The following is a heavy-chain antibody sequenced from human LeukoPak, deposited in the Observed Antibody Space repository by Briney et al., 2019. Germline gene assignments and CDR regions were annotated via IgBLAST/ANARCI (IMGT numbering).Heavy chain of an antibody. CDR3: ARIKSSGLYYDY. D-gene: IGHD6-19*01. V-gene: IGHV4-61*01. J-gene: IGHJ4*02. CDR1: GGSVYSGTYY. Sequence: SETLSLTCIVSGGSVYSGTYYWSWVRQPPGKGLEWIGYVYYSGSTNYNPSLKSRVTISLDTSKNQFSLRLSSVAAADTAVYYCARIKSSGLYYDYWGQGTLVTVSS. CDR2: VYYSGST.